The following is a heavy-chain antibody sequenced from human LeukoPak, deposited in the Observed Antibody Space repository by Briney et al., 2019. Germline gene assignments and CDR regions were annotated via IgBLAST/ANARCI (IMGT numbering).Heavy chain of an antibody. J-gene: IGHJ5*02. Sequence: ASVKVSCKASGYTFTSYGISWVRQAPGQGLEWMGWISAYNGNTNYAQKLQGRVTMTTDTSTSAAYMELRSLRSDDTAVYYCARKELSGDSSGPWGQGTLVTVSS. CDR2: ISAYNGNT. CDR3: ARKELSGDSSGP. CDR1: GYTFTSYG. D-gene: IGHD6-25*01. V-gene: IGHV1-18*01.